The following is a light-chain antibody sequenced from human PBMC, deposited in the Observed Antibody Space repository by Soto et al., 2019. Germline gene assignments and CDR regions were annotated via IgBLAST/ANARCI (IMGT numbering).Light chain of an antibody. V-gene: IGLV2-14*01. CDR3: SSYAGRNIYV. CDR2: EVS. Sequence: QSVLTQPASVSGSPGQSITISCTGTSSDVGGYNYVSWYQQHPGKAPKLIIFEVSYRPSGISNRFSASKSGDTASLTISGLQADDEADYYCSSYAGRNIYVFGTGTKVTVL. J-gene: IGLJ1*01. CDR1: SSDVGGYNY.